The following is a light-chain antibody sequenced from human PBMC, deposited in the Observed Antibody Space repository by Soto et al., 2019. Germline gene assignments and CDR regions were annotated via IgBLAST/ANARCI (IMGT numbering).Light chain of an antibody. J-gene: IGKJ5*01. CDR2: LGS. Sequence: EIVMTQSPLTLPVTPGEPASISCSSSQGFLYNNTYNYLDWYLQKPGQSPQLLIYLGSNRASGVPDRFSGSGSGTDFTLKISRVEAEDVGVYYCMQGTHWPITVGPGTRLEIK. CDR3: MQGTHWPIT. V-gene: IGKV2-28*01. CDR1: QGFLYNNTYNY.